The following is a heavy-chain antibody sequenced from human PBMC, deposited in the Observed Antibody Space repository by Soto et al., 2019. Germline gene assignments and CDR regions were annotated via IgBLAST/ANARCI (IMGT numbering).Heavy chain of an antibody. J-gene: IGHJ5*02. D-gene: IGHD6-6*01. Sequence: QVQLVESGGGWVKPGGSLRLYCAGPGFTFSDYYMTWLRQAPGKGLEWVSYISDGSSHTNYADSVKGRFTISRDNAKNSLFLQMNNLRDEDTVVYYCARDPKNSSAWWLDPWGQGNLVTVSS. CDR3: ARDPKNSSAWWLDP. CDR1: GFTFSDYY. V-gene: IGHV3-11*06. CDR2: ISDGSSHT.